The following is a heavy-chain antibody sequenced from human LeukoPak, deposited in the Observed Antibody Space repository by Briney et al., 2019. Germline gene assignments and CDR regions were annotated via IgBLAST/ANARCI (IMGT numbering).Heavy chain of an antibody. CDR2: IYHDGST. V-gene: IGHV4-38-2*01. Sequence: SETLSLTCAVSGYSINNGYYWGWIRQPPGKGLEWIGNIYHDGSTYYNPSLKSRVTISVDTSKNQFSLKLSSVTAADTAVYYCARPQGYQLLDFEYWGQGTLVTVSS. CDR3: ARPQGYQLLDFEY. CDR1: GYSINNGYY. D-gene: IGHD2-2*01. J-gene: IGHJ4*02.